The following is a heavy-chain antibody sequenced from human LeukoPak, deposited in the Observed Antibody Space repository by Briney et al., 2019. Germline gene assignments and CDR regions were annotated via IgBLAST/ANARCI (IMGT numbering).Heavy chain of an antibody. J-gene: IGHJ4*02. CDR1: GYTFTSYG. D-gene: IGHD6-19*01. CDR3: ARASGWYWTGYY. V-gene: IGHV1-18*01. Sequence: ASVKVSCTASGYTFTSYGISWVRQAPGQGLEWMGWISAYNGNRNYAQKHQGKVTITTDTSTSTATMELRSLRPDDTAVYYCARASGWYWTGYYWGEGSLVSASP. CDR2: ISAYNGNR.